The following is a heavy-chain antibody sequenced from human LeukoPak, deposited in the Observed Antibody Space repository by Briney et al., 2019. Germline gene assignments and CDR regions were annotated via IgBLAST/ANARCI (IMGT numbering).Heavy chain of an antibody. CDR1: GGSTSSYS. CDR3: ARQGPGYGQYFFDY. Sequence: SETLSLTCTVSGGSTSSYSWSWIRQPPGKALEWIGYIQTSGSTNYNPSLKSRVIISVDTSKNHFSLRLSSVTAADTAVYYCARQGPGYGQYFFDYWGQGTLVTVSS. J-gene: IGHJ4*02. V-gene: IGHV4-4*09. CDR2: IQTSGST. D-gene: IGHD5-12*01.